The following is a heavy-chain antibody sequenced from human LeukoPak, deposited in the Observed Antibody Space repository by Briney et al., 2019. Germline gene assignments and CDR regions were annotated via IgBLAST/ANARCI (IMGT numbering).Heavy chain of an antibody. V-gene: IGHV4-61*01. CDR1: GGSVSSGSYY. J-gene: IGHJ4*02. D-gene: IGHD5-18*01. Sequence: SETLSLTCIVSGGSVSSGSYYWSWIRQPPGKGLEWIANMYYSGSTNYNPSLKSRVTISVNTSKNQFSLRLSSVTAADTAVYYCARDIYGYSDYWGQGTLVTVSS. CDR3: ARDIYGYSDY. CDR2: MYYSGST.